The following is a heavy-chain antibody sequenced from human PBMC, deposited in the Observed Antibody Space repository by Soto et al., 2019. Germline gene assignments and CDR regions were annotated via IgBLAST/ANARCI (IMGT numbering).Heavy chain of an antibody. CDR2: INHSGST. V-gene: IGHV4-34*01. Sequence: SETLSLTCTVSGGSISSYYWSWIRQTPGKGLEWIGEINHSGSTNYNPSLKSRVTISVDTSKNQFSLKLSSVTAADTAVYYCARGFTLLLGYCSSTSCYNWFDPWGQGTLVTVSS. CDR1: GGSISSYY. D-gene: IGHD2-2*01. J-gene: IGHJ5*02. CDR3: ARGFTLLLGYCSSTSCYNWFDP.